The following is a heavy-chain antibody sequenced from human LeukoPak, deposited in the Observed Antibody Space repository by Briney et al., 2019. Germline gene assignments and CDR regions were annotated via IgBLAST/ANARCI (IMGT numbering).Heavy chain of an antibody. V-gene: IGHV3-9*01. J-gene: IGHJ4*02. CDR2: ISWNSGSI. CDR1: GFTFDDYA. CDR3: VKDICSSTGCHEFDH. Sequence: GGSLRLSCAASGFTFDDYAMHWVRQAPGKGLEWVSGISWNSGSIGYADSVKGRFTISRDNAKNSLYLQMNSLRPEDTALYYCVKDICSSTGCHEFDHWGQGTLVTVSS. D-gene: IGHD2-2*01.